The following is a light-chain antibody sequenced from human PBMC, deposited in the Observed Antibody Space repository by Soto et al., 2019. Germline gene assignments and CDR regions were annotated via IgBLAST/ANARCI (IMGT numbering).Light chain of an antibody. Sequence: EIVLTQSPGTLSLSPGERATLSCRASQSLSSNYLAWYQQKPGQAPRLLIYGASSRATGIPDRFSGSGSGTDFTLTIGRLEPEDFAVYYCQQYDSSWTFGQGTRWIS. V-gene: IGKV3-20*01. J-gene: IGKJ1*01. CDR1: QSLSSNY. CDR2: GAS. CDR3: QQYDSSWT.